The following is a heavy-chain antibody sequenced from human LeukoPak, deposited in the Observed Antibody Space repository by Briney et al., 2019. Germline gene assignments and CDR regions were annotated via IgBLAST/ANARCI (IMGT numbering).Heavy chain of an antibody. Sequence: ASVKVSCKASGYTFTSYGISWVRQAPGQRLEWMGWINAGNGNTKYSQKFQGRVTITRDTSASTAYMELSSLRSEDTAVYYCARTEVDYYDSSGSWDYWGQGTLVTVSS. CDR2: INAGNGNT. CDR3: ARTEVDYYDSSGSWDY. V-gene: IGHV1-3*01. D-gene: IGHD3-22*01. J-gene: IGHJ4*02. CDR1: GYTFTSYG.